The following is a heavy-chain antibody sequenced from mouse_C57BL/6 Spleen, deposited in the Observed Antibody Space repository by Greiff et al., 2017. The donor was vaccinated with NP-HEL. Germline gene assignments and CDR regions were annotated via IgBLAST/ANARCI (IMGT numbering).Heavy chain of an antibody. D-gene: IGHD2-3*01. Sequence: EVKLVESGPGLAKPSQTLSLTCSVTGYSITSDYWNWIRKFPGNKLEYMGYISYSGSTYYNPSLKSRISITRDTSKNQYYLQLNSVTTEDTATYYCARYPDGYYGYFDVWGTGTTVTVSS. CDR1: GYSITSDY. V-gene: IGHV3-8*01. CDR2: ISYSGST. CDR3: ARYPDGYYGYFDV. J-gene: IGHJ1*03.